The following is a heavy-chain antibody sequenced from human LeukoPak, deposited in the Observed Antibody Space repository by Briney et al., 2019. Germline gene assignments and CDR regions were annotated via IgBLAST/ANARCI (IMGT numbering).Heavy chain of an antibody. J-gene: IGHJ6*03. CDR3: ARCTHFAVIGYYYYMDV. Sequence: PWDPLSLPCTVSGGSISSYYWTWIRQPAGKGLEWIGRSDSSGSTSYNPSIKSRVTMSVDTSKNQFSLKLSSVSAAATAVYYCARCTHFAVIGYYYYMDVWGKGTTVTVSS. V-gene: IGHV4-4*07. CDR1: GGSISSYY. CDR2: SDSSGST. D-gene: IGHD3-22*01.